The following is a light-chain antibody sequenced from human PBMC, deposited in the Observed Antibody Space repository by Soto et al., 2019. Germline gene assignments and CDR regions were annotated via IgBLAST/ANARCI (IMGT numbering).Light chain of an antibody. V-gene: IGKV3-11*01. CDR2: DAS. J-gene: IGKJ4*01. Sequence: EIVLTQSPATLSLSPGERATLSCRTSQNVSTSLDWYQQKPGQAPRLLIYDASKRAIGTPARISGSGSGTDFTLTISSLEAEDVAFYWCQQYFDVPFTFGGGTKVEI. CDR3: QQYFDVPFT. CDR1: QNVSTS.